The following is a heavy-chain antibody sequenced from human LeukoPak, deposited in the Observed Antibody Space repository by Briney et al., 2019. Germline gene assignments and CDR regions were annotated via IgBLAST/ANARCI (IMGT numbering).Heavy chain of an antibody. J-gene: IGHJ4*02. CDR3: AASYDSSGYYAYFDY. D-gene: IGHD3-22*01. V-gene: IGHV4-59*01. CDR2: IYYSGST. CDR1: GGSISSYY. Sequence: SETLSLTCTVSGGSISSYYWSWIRQPPGKGPEWIGYIYYSGSTNYNPSLKSRVTISVDTSKNQFSLKLSSVTAADTAVHYCAASYDSSGYYAYFDYWGQGTLVTVSS.